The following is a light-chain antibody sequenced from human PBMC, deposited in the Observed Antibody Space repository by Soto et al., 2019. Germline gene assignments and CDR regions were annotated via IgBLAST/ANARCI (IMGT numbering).Light chain of an antibody. J-gene: IGLJ2*01. V-gene: IGLV1-44*01. Sequence: QAVVTQPPSVSGTPGQRVTISCSGSSSNIESNTVTWYQQLPGTAPKLVIYSNYDRPSGVPDRFSGSTSGTSASLVIRGLQSEDEADYYCAAWDDILNGYVFGDGTKLTVL. CDR1: SSNIESNT. CDR3: AAWDDILNGYV. CDR2: SNY.